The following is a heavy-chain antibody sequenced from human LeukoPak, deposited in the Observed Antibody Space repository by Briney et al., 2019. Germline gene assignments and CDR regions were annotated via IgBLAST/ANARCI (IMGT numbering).Heavy chain of an antibody. CDR2: ISYRGTT. Sequence: SETMSLTCTVSGGSISSSSYYWGWIRQPPGKGLEWIGSISYRGTTFYNPSLKSRVTISVDTSKNQFFLKVSSVTAADTAVYYCARGPHPGGAGYNLIDHWGQGTLVTVSP. CDR3: ARGPHPGGAGYNLIDH. D-gene: IGHD5-24*01. CDR1: GGSISSSSYY. J-gene: IGHJ4*02. V-gene: IGHV4-39*01.